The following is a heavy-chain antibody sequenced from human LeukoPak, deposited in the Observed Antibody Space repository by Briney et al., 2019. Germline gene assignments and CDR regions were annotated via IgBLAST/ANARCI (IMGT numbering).Heavy chain of an antibody. J-gene: IGHJ4*02. CDR3: ARGQLWLPVDY. CDR2: INPNSGGT. Sequence: ASVKVSCKASGYTFTGYYMHWVRQAPGQGLEWMGRINPNSGGTNYAQEFQGRVTMTRDTSISTAYMELSRLRSDDTAVYYCARGQLWLPVDYWGQGTLVTVSS. CDR1: GYTFTGYY. V-gene: IGHV1-2*06. D-gene: IGHD5-18*01.